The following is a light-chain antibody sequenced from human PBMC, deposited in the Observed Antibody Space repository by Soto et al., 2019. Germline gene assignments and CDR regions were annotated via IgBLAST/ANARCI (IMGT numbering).Light chain of an antibody. CDR3: KAYDYSLTASV. Sequence: QSVLTQPPSASGAPGQWVTISCTGNSSNLGAGYDVPWYQQLPGAAPKLIILGNRNRPSGVPERFSGSKSGTSASLAITGLQAEDEADYYCKAYDYSLTASVFGGGTKLTVL. V-gene: IGLV1-40*01. J-gene: IGLJ3*02. CDR2: GNR. CDR1: SSNLGAGYD.